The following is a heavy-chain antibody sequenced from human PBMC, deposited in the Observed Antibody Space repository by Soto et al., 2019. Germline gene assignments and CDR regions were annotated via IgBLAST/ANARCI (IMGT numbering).Heavy chain of an antibody. D-gene: IGHD1-26*01. V-gene: IGHV3-30*18. J-gene: IGHJ5*02. Sequence: GGSLRLSCAASGFTFSSYGMHWVRQAPGKGLEWVAVISYDGSNKYYADSVKGRFTISRDNSKNTLYLQMNSLRAEDTAVDYCAKDQGIDGFDPWGQGTLVTVSS. CDR3: AKDQGIDGFDP. CDR2: ISYDGSNK. CDR1: GFTFSSYG.